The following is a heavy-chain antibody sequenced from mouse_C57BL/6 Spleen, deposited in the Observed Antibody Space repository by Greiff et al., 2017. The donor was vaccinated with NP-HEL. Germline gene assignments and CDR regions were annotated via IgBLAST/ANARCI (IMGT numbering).Heavy chain of an antibody. CDR1: GYSFTSYW. CDR3: ARLSTVVDSWFAY. V-gene: IGHV1-66*01. D-gene: IGHD1-1*01. CDR2: IYPGGGDT. Sequence: QVQLQQSGPELVKPGASVKMSCKASGYSFTSYWIHWVKQRPGQGLEWIGWIYPGGGDTKYNEKFKGKAPLTVDTSSSTAYMQLSSLTSADSAVDYCARLSTVVDSWFAYWGQGTPVTVSA. J-gene: IGHJ3*01.